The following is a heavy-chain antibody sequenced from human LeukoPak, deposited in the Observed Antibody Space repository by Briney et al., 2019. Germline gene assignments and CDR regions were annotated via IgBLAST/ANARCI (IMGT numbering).Heavy chain of an antibody. CDR1: GGSISSYY. CDR3: AREIYDYVWGSYRYSSGNFDY. Sequence: SETLSLTCTVSGGSISSYYWSWIRQPPGKGLEWIAYISDIGSINYNPSLKSRVTISLDTSKNQFSLKLSSVTAADTAVYYCAREIYDYVWGSYRYSSGNFDYWGQGTLVTVSS. CDR2: ISDIGSI. J-gene: IGHJ4*02. D-gene: IGHD3-16*02. V-gene: IGHV4-59*12.